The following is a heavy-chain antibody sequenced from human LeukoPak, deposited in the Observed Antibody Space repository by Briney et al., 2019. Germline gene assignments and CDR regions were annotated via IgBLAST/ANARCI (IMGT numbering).Heavy chain of an antibody. CDR2: INQDGSAK. Sequence: GGSLRLSCAASGFTFSSYAMSWVRQAPGKGLEWVANINQDGSAKSYVDSVKGRFTISRDNAKNSLYLQMNSLRGEDTALFYCARYGSGSYHYDYWGQGTLVTVSS. J-gene: IGHJ4*02. CDR1: GFTFSSYA. V-gene: IGHV3-7*01. CDR3: ARYGSGSYHYDY. D-gene: IGHD3-10*01.